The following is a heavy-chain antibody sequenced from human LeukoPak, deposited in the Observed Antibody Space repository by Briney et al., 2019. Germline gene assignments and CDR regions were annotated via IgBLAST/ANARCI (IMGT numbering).Heavy chain of an antibody. CDR3: ARGLAYSGSYFSY. CDR1: GGSFSGYY. J-gene: IGHJ4*02. D-gene: IGHD1-26*01. V-gene: IGHV4-34*01. Sequence: SETLSLTCAVYGGSFSGYYWSWIRQPPGKGLEWIGEINHSGSTNYNPSLKSRVTISVDTSKNQFSLKLSSVTAADTAVYYCARGLAYSGSYFSYWGQGTLVTASS. CDR2: INHSGST.